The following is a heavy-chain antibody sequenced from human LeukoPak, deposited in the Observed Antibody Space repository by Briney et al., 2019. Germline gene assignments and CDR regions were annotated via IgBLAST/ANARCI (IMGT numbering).Heavy chain of an antibody. CDR3: ATAGGSYYSGWEFDS. D-gene: IGHD2-15*01. CDR2: ILYTGNT. Sequence: SETLSLTCTVSGDSISTYYWSWIRQSPEKGLEWIGYILYTGNTNYNPSLKSRVTISINTSKKQFSLNLSSVTAADTAVYYCATAGGSYYSGWEFDSWGQGTLVTVSS. CDR1: GDSISTYY. J-gene: IGHJ4*02. V-gene: IGHV4-59*01.